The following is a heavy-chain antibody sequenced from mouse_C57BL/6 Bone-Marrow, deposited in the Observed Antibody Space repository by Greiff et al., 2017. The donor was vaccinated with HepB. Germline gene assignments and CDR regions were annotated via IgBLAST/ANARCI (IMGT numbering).Heavy chain of an antibody. V-gene: IGHV3-6*01. CDR3: ARRYSNRYAMDY. Sequence: EVKLQESGPGLVKPSQSLSLTCSVTGYSITSGYYWNWIRQFPGNKLEWMGYISYDGSNNYNPSLKNRISITRDTSKNQFFLKLNSVTTEDTATYYCARRYSNRYAMDYWGQGTSVTVSS. D-gene: IGHD2-5*01. J-gene: IGHJ4*01. CDR2: ISYDGSN. CDR1: GYSITSGYY.